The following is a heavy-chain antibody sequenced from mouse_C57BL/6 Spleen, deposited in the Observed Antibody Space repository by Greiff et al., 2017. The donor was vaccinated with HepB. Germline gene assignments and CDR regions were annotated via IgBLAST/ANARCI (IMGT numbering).Heavy chain of an antibody. CDR1: GYTFTDYY. CDR3: ARRGGVYYYGSNFDY. J-gene: IGHJ2*01. V-gene: IGHV1-19*01. D-gene: IGHD1-1*01. CDR2: INPYNGGT. Sequence: EVQLQQSGPVLVKPGASVKMSCKASGYTFTDYYMNWVKQSHGKSLEWIGVINPYNGGTSYNQKFKGKATLTVDKSSSTAYMELNSLTSEDSAVYYGARRGGVYYYGSNFDYWGQGTTLTVSS.